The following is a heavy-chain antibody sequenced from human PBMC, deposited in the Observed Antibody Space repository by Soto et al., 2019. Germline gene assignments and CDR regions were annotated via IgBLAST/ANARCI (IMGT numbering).Heavy chain of an antibody. D-gene: IGHD1-1*01. CDR1: GYAFTTYG. Sequence: QVHLVQSGAEVKKPGASVKVSCKGSGYAFTTYGITWVRQAPGQGLEWMGWISAHNGNTNYAQKTQGRVTVTRDTSTSTAYMELRSLSPDVTAVYYCARGRYGDYWGQGALVTVSS. CDR2: ISAHNGNT. CDR3: ARGRYGDY. V-gene: IGHV1-18*01. J-gene: IGHJ4*02.